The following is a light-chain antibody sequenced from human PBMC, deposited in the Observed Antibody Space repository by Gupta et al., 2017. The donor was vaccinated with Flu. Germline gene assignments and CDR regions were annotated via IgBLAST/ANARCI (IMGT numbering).Light chain of an antibody. CDR1: QVIRSY. CDR2: AAS. J-gene: IGKJ5*01. CDR3: QQLETYPPIT. V-gene: IGKV1-9*01. Sequence: SFMCASVGDRVTITCRTSQVIRSYLVWYKQKPGEAPKVLIYAASTLQSGVTSRFSGGGFGTQLTITISSLQPEDCAAYFCQQLETYPPITFGQGTPMEIK.